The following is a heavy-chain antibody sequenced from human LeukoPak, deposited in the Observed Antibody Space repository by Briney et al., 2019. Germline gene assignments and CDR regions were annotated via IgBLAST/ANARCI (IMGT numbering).Heavy chain of an antibody. CDR1: GFTFSSYS. J-gene: IGHJ4*02. CDR3: ARDHGDNFDY. Sequence: GGSLRLSCAASGFTFSSYSMNWVRQAPGKGLEWVSSISSSSSYIYYADSVKGRFTISRDNAKNTLYLQMNSLRAEDTAVYYCARDHGDNFDYWGQGTLVTVSS. CDR2: ISSSSSYI. D-gene: IGHD5-24*01. V-gene: IGHV3-21*01.